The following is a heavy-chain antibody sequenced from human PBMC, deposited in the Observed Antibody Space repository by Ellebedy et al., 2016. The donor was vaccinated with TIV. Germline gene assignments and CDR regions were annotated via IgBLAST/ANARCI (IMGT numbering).Heavy chain of an antibody. D-gene: IGHD2-15*01. CDR2: IYYSGNT. CDR3: VRWGGYCSGGNCYPYFYYYGLDV. CDR1: GGSINNYY. Sequence: SETLSLXXTVSGGSINNYYWSWIRQPPGKGLEWIGFIYYSGNTNYNPSLKSRVTMSVDTSKNQFSLKLSSVTAADTAVYYCVRWGGYCSGGNCYPYFYYYGLDVWGQGTTVTVSS. V-gene: IGHV4-59*01. J-gene: IGHJ6*02.